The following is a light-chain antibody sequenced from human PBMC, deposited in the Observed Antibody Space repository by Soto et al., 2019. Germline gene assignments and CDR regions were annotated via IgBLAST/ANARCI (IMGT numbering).Light chain of an antibody. J-gene: IGLJ3*02. CDR3: CSYAGSRV. CDR1: SSDVGSYNL. V-gene: IGLV2-23*01. CDR2: EGS. Sequence: QSALTQPASVSGSPGQSITISCTGTSSDVGSYNLVSWYQQHPGKAPKLMIYEGSKRPSGVSNRFSGSKSGNPASLTISGLQAEDEADYYCCSYAGSRVFGGGTKVTVL.